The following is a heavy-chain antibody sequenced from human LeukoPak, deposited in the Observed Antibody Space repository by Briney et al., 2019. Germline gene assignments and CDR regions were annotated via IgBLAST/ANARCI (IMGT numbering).Heavy chain of an antibody. Sequence: SETLSLTCAVSGGSFSGYYWTWIRQPPGKGLEWIGEINHSGSTNYNPSLKSRVTISVDTSKNQFSLKLSSVTAADTAVYYCARGPQGVVVPAAPKGPNFDYWGQGTLVTVSS. J-gene: IGHJ4*02. CDR2: INHSGST. CDR3: ARGPQGVVVPAAPKGPNFDY. V-gene: IGHV4-34*01. D-gene: IGHD2-2*01. CDR1: GGSFSGYY.